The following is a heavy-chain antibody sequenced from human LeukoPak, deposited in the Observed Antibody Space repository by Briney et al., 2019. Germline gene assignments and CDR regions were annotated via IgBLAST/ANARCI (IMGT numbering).Heavy chain of an antibody. D-gene: IGHD3-3*01. Sequence: GGSLRLSCAASGFSFSNYNMNWVRQAPGKGLEWVSSISSSSSYIYYADSVKGRFTISRDNAKNSLYLQMNSLRAEDTAVYYCARGSRFGVVERDAFDIWGQGTMVTVSS. CDR3: ARGSRFGVVERDAFDI. CDR1: GFSFSNYN. V-gene: IGHV3-21*01. J-gene: IGHJ3*02. CDR2: ISSSSSYI.